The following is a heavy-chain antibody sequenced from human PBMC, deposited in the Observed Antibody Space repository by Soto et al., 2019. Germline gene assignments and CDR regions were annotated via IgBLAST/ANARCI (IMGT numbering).Heavy chain of an antibody. CDR3: ARDDGSGSYYLYYYYYYYGMDV. CDR2: ISSSGSTI. V-gene: IGHV3-48*03. Sequence: GGSLRLSCAASGFTFSIYEMNWVRQAPGKGLEWVSYISSSGSTIYYADSVKGRFTISRDNAKNSLYLQMNSLRAEDTAVYYCARDDGSGSYYLYYYYYYYGMDVWGQGTTVTVSS. D-gene: IGHD3-10*01. CDR1: GFTFSIYE. J-gene: IGHJ6*02.